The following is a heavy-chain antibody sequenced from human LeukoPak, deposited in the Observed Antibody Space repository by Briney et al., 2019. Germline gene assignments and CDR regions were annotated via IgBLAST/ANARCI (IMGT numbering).Heavy chain of an antibody. J-gene: IGHJ5*02. CDR1: GGSFSGYY. D-gene: IGHD3-3*01. CDR2: INHSGST. V-gene: IGHV4-34*01. Sequence: PSETLSLTCAVYGGSFSGYYWSWIRQPPGKGLEWIGEINHSGSTNYNPSLKGRVTISVDTSKNQFSLKLSSVTAADTAVYYCARVRFGVVIGGFDPWGQGTLVTVSS. CDR3: ARVRFGVVIGGFDP.